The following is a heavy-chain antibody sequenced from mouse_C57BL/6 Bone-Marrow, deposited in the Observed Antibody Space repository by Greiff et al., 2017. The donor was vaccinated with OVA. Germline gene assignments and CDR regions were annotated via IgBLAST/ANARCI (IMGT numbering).Heavy chain of an antibody. J-gene: IGHJ2*01. CDR2: ISSGSSTI. CDR3: ARSYYSNPYYFDY. V-gene: IGHV5-17*01. CDR1: GFTFSDYG. Sequence: EVKLQESGGGLVKPGGSLKLSCAASGFTFSDYGMHWVRQAPEKGLEWVAYISSGSSTIYYADTVKGRFTISRDNAKNTLFLQMTSLRSEDTAMYYCARSYYSNPYYFDYWGQGTTLTVSS. D-gene: IGHD2-5*01.